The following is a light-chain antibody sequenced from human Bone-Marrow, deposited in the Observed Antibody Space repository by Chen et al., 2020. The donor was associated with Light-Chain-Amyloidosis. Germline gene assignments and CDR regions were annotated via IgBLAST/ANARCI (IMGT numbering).Light chain of an antibody. J-gene: IGLJ3*02. Sequence: QSVLPQPPSVSGAPGQRVTISCTGTSSNIGEGYDVHWYQQLPGTAPKLLIYGDINRPSGVPDRFSGSKSGTSASLDITGLQAKDEADYYCQSYDSSLNIWVFGGGTKLTVL. CDR3: QSYDSSLNIWV. CDR1: SSNIGEGYD. CDR2: GDI. V-gene: IGLV1-40*01.